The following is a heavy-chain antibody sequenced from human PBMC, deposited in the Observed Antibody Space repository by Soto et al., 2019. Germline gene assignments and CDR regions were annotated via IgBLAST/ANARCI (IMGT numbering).Heavy chain of an antibody. J-gene: IGHJ6*02. CDR2: IYYSGST. Sequence: PSKTLSLTCTVSGGSISSYYWSWIRQPPGKGLEWIGYIYYSGSTNYNPSLKSRVTISVDTSKNQFSLKLSSVTAADTAVYYCARGAYDFWSGYGYYYYGMDVWGQGTTVTGSS. CDR1: GGSISSYY. D-gene: IGHD3-3*01. V-gene: IGHV4-59*01. CDR3: ARGAYDFWSGYGYYYYGMDV.